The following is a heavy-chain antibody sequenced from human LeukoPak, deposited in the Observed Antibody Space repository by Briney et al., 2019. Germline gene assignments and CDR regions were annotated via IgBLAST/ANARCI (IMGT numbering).Heavy chain of an antibody. Sequence: PGGSLRLSCAASGFTFSSYWMSWVRQAPGKGLEWVANIKQDGSEEYYVDSVKGRFTISRDNAKNSLYLQMNSLRAEDTAVYYCARDHHYGSGSYYYREYYYYGMDVWGQGTTVTVSS. CDR3: ARDHHYGSGSYYYREYYYYGMDV. V-gene: IGHV3-7*01. J-gene: IGHJ6*02. CDR2: IKQDGSEE. CDR1: GFTFSSYW. D-gene: IGHD3-10*01.